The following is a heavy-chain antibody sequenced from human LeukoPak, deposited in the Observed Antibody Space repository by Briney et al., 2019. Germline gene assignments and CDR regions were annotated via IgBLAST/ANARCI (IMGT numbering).Heavy chain of an antibody. CDR3: AKSPVSSCRGSFCYPFDY. Sequence: GGSLRLSCAASGFTFSSYEMNWVRQAPGKGLEWVSYISSSGSTIYYADSVKGRFTISRDNAKNSLYLQMNTLRAEDTAVYFCAKSPVSSCRGSFCYPFDYWGQGNLVTVSS. J-gene: IGHJ4*02. D-gene: IGHD2-15*01. CDR2: ISSSGSTI. V-gene: IGHV3-48*03. CDR1: GFTFSSYE.